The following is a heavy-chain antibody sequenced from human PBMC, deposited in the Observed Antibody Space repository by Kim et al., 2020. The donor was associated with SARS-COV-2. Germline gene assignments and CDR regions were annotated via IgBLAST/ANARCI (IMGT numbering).Heavy chain of an antibody. J-gene: IGHJ4*02. D-gene: IGHD3-22*01. V-gene: IGHV3-11*01. CDR1: GFTFSDYY. CDR2: ISTSGSSI. Sequence: GGSLRLSCAASGFTFSDYYMSWIRQAPGKGLEWVSYISTSGSSIHYADSVKGRFTISRDNAKNSLYLQMNSLRAEDTAVYYCARVRVSITMIVVIREPPDYWGQGTLVTVSS. CDR3: ARVRVSITMIVVIREPPDY.